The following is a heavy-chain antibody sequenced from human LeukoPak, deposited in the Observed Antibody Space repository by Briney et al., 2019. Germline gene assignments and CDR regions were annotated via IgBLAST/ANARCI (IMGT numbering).Heavy chain of an antibody. CDR3: ARGENYSGSGIFDF. J-gene: IGHJ4*02. CDR2: IYHSGST. D-gene: IGHD3-10*01. Sequence: SETLSLTCAVSGYSISSAYFWGWVRQPPGQGLEWLATIYHSGSTSYNPALRGRVSVSIDTSGNQFSLKLTSVTAADTAMYFCARGENYSGSGIFDFWGQGTQVTVSS. CDR1: GYSISSAYF. V-gene: IGHV4-38-2*01.